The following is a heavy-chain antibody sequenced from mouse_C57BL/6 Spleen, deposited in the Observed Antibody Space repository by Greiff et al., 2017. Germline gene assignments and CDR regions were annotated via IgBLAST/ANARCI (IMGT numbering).Heavy chain of an antibody. D-gene: IGHD2-5*01. CDR3: ARYYSNLAWVAY. Sequence: VQLQQSGPGLVKPGASVKLSCTASGYTFTSYDINWVKQRPGQGLEWLGWIYRRGGSTKYTEMFKGKVTLTVDTSSSTAYMELHSLTSEDSAVYFCARYYSNLAWVAYWGQGTRVTVSA. CDR1: GYTFTSYD. J-gene: IGHJ3*01. V-gene: IGHV1-85*01. CDR2: IYRRGGST.